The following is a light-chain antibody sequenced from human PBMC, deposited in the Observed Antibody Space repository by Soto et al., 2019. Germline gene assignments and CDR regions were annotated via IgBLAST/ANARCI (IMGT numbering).Light chain of an antibody. J-gene: IGKJ1*01. CDR2: AAS. Sequence: DIQMTQSPSSLSASVGDRVTITCRASQGIIDYLAWYQQKPGKAPTLLIYAASTVASGVPSRFSGGGSVTDFTLTISSLQPEDVAPYYCQKYKSAPQTFGPGTKVEIK. CDR1: QGIIDY. CDR3: QKYKSAPQT. V-gene: IGKV1-27*01.